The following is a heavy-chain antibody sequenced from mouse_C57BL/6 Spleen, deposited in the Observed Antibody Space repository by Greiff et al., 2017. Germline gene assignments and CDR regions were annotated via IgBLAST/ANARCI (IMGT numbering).Heavy chain of an antibody. V-gene: IGHV3-6*01. CDR1: GYSITSGYY. CDR2: ISYDGTI. Sequence: EVQLVESGPGLVKPSQSLSLTCSVTGYSITSGYYWNWLRPFPGNKLEWMGYISYDGTINYTPSLKNRISITRDTSKIQLFLKLNSVATEDTDTCDCASDRQYYFDYWGQGTSLTVSS. CDR3: ASDRQYYFDY. J-gene: IGHJ2*02.